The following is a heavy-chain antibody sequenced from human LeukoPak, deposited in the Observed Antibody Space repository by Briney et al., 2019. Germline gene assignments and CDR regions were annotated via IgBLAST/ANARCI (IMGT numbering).Heavy chain of an antibody. Sequence: ASVKVSCKASGYTFTGYYMHWVRQAPGQGLEWMGIINPSGGSTSYAQKFQGRVTMTRDTSTSTVYMELSSLRSEDTAVYYCARSFPDLQQGYYHYGMDVWGQGTTVTVSS. V-gene: IGHV1-46*01. CDR2: INPSGGST. D-gene: IGHD3-3*01. CDR1: GYTFTGYY. J-gene: IGHJ6*02. CDR3: ARSFPDLQQGYYHYGMDV.